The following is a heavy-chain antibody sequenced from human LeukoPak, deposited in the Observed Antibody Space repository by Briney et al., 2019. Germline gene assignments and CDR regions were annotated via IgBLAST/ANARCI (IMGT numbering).Heavy chain of an antibody. V-gene: IGHV1-69*13. CDR2: IIPIFGTA. D-gene: IGHD3-9*01. CDR3: ASVPRYYDILTGPHPYYFDY. Sequence: ASVKVSCKASGGTFSSYAISWVRQAPGQGLEWMGGIIPIFGTANYAQKFQGRVTITADESTSTAYMELSSLRSEDTAVYYCASVPRYYDILTGPHPYYFDYWGQGTLVTVSS. CDR1: GGTFSSYA. J-gene: IGHJ4*02.